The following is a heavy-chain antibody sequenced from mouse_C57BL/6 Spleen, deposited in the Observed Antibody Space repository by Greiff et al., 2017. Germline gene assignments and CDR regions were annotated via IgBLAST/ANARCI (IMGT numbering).Heavy chain of an antibody. Sequence: EVKLVESGGGLVQSGRSLRLSCATSGFTFSDFYMEWVRQAPGKGLEWIAASRNKANDYTTEYSASVKGQFIVSRDTSQSILYLQMNALRAEDTAIYYCARDYDYAGFDYWGQGTTLTVSS. CDR2: SRNKANDYTT. J-gene: IGHJ2*01. D-gene: IGHD2-4*01. V-gene: IGHV7-1*01. CDR3: ARDYDYAGFDY. CDR1: GFTFSDFY.